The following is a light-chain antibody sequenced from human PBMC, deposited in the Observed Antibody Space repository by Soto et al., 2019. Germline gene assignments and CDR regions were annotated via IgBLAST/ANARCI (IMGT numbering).Light chain of an antibody. CDR1: SSDVGGYNY. V-gene: IGLV2-14*01. CDR2: EVS. J-gene: IGLJ3*02. Sequence: QSALTQPASVSGSPGQSITISCTGTSSDVGGYNYLSWYQQHPGKAPKLMIYEVSNRPSGVSNRFSGSKSANTASLTISGLQAEDEADYYCSSYTSSSTPWVFGGGTKVTVL. CDR3: SSYTSSSTPWV.